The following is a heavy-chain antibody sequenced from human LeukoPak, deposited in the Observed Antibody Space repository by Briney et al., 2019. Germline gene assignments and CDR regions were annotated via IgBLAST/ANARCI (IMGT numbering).Heavy chain of an antibody. J-gene: IGHJ4*02. Sequence: GGSLRLSCAASGFTFRNYAMSWVRQAPGKGLEWVSVIDGGGGPTYYADSVKGRFTISRDNAKNSLYLQMNSLRVEDTAVYYCARRYPGIAAADTFDYWGQGTLVTVSS. CDR2: IDGGGGPT. CDR1: GFTFRNYA. D-gene: IGHD6-13*01. CDR3: ARRYPGIAAADTFDY. V-gene: IGHV3-23*01.